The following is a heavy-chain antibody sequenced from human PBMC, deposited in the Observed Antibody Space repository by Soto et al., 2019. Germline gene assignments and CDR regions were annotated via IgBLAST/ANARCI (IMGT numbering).Heavy chain of an antibody. V-gene: IGHV1-3*01. Sequence: ASVKVSCKASGYTFTSYAMHWVRQAPGQRLEWMGWINAGNGNTKYSQKFQGRVTITRDTSASTAYMELSSLRSEDTAVYYCAGSTIFGVVIINGPLDYWGQGTLVTVSS. CDR2: INAGNGNT. D-gene: IGHD3-3*01. CDR3: AGSTIFGVVIINGPLDY. J-gene: IGHJ4*02. CDR1: GYTFTSYA.